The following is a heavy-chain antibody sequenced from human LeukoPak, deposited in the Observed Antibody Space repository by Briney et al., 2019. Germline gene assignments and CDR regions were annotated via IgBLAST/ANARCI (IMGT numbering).Heavy chain of an antibody. V-gene: IGHV1-2*04. CDR1: GYTFTGYY. J-gene: IGHJ6*03. CDR3: ARAAVTIFGVVTAYHYYYMDV. Sequence: SVKVSCKASGYTFTGYYMHWVRQAPGQGLEWMGWINPNSGGTNYAQKFQGWVTMTRDTSTSRAYMELSRLRSDDTAVYYCARAAVTIFGVVTAYHYYYMDVWGKGTTVTVSS. CDR2: INPNSGGT. D-gene: IGHD3-3*01.